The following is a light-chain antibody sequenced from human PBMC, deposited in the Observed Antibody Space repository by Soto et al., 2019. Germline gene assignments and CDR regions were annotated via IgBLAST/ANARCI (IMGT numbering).Light chain of an antibody. CDR1: QSVLYSSNNKNY. Sequence: DIVMTQSPDSLAVSLGERATINCKSSQSVLYSSNNKNYLAWYQQKPGQPPKLLIYWASTRESGVPDRFSGSGSGTDFTLTISSLQAEDVAVYYCQQYYSTPHTFGQGTTVEI. CDR3: QQYYSTPHT. V-gene: IGKV4-1*01. CDR2: WAS. J-gene: IGKJ2*01.